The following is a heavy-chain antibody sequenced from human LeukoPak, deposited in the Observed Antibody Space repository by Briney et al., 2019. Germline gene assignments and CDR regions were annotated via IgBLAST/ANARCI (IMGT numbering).Heavy chain of an antibody. CDR3: ARGGDIVVDRPGGWYFDL. J-gene: IGHJ2*01. CDR1: GGSISSGGYY. CDR2: IYYSGST. Sequence: SETLSLTCTVSGGSISSGGYYWSWIRQHPGKSLEWIGYIYYSGSTYYNPSLKSRVTISVDTSKNQFSLKLSSVTAADTAVYYCARGGDIVVDRPGGWYFDLWGRGTLVTVSS. D-gene: IGHD2-2*01. V-gene: IGHV4-31*03.